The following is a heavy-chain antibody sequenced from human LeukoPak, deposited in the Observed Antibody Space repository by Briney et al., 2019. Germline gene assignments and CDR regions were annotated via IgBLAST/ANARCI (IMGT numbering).Heavy chain of an antibody. Sequence: PGGSLRLSCAASGFTFSSYEMNWVRQAPGKGLEWVSVIYSGGSTYYADSVKGRFTISRDNSKNTLYLQMNSLRAEDTAVYYCARCLPYSSSSWYYYYGMDVWGQGTTVTVSS. V-gene: IGHV3-53*01. D-gene: IGHD6-6*01. CDR2: IYSGGST. J-gene: IGHJ6*02. CDR1: GFTFSSYE. CDR3: ARCLPYSSSSWYYYYGMDV.